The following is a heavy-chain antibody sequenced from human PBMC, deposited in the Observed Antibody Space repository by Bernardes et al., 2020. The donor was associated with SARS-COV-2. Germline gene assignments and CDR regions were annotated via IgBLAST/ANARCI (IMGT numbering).Heavy chain of an antibody. J-gene: IGHJ3*01. Sequence: GGSLRLSCAVSGFTFSTYDMSWVRQAPGKGLEWVSTITGSGGSAYYAASVKGRFTISRDNSRNTLSLQMNSLRAEDTAVYYCAKLRWRNDAFDLWGQGTMVTVSS. V-gene: IGHV3-23*01. D-gene: IGHD3-3*01. CDR2: ITGSGGSA. CDR1: GFTFSTYD. CDR3: AKLRWRNDAFDL.